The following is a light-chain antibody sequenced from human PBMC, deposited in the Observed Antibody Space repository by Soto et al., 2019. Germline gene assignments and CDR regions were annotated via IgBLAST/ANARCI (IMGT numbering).Light chain of an antibody. J-gene: IGKJ1*01. CDR3: QQYNSYSEA. Sequence: DIQMTQSPSTLSASVGDRVTITCRASQSISTWLAWYQQKPGKAPKVLIYKASILESGVPSRFSGSGSGTEFTLTISSLQPDDFATYYCQQYNSYSEAFGQGTKV. CDR1: QSISTW. V-gene: IGKV1-5*03. CDR2: KAS.